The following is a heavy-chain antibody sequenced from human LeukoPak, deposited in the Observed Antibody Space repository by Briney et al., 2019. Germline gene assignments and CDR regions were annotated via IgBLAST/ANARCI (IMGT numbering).Heavy chain of an antibody. CDR3: ARDGKRIAAAGTHYYYGMDV. V-gene: IGHV1-46*01. D-gene: IGHD6-13*01. CDR1: GYTFPSYF. J-gene: IGHJ6*02. Sequence: GASVKVSCKASGYTFPSYFMHWVRQAPGQGLEWMGIINPTGGSTTYAQKFQGRVTMTRDTSTSTVYMELSSLRSDDTAVYYCARDGKRIAAAGTHYYYGMDVWGQGTTVTVSS. CDR2: INPTGGST.